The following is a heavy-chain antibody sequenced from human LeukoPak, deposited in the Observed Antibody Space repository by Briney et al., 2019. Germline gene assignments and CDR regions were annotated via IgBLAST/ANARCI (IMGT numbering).Heavy chain of an antibody. V-gene: IGHV3-48*02. CDR2: ISAGSSTI. Sequence: GGSLRLSCAASGFTFIDHYMDWVRQAPGKGLEWVSYISAGSSTIYYADSVKGRFTISRDNAKNSLYLQMNSLRDEDTAVYSCARGYYFDSWGQGTLVTVSS. J-gene: IGHJ4*02. CDR1: GFTFIDHY. CDR3: ARGYYFDS.